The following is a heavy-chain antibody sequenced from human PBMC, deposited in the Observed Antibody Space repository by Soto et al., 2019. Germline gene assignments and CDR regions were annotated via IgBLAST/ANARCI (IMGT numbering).Heavy chain of an antibody. J-gene: IGHJ3*02. CDR2: ISYDGSNK. V-gene: IGHV3-30-3*01. CDR3: ARGYYYDSSGYYYDAFDI. CDR1: GFTFSSYA. D-gene: IGHD3-22*01. Sequence: QVQLVESGGGVVQPGRSLRLSCAASGFTFSSYAMHWVRQAPGKGLEWVAVISYDGSNKYYEDSVKGRFTISRDNSKNTLYLQMNSLRAEDTAVYYCARGYYYDSSGYYYDAFDIWGQGTMVTVSS.